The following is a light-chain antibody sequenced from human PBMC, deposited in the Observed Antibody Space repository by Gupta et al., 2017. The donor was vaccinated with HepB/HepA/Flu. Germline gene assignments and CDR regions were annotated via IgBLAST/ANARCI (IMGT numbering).Light chain of an antibody. CDR3: QQYSTDLWT. CDR1: QTISNS. V-gene: IGKV1-5*03. J-gene: IGKJ1*01. CDR2: RSS. Sequence: DIQMTQSPSTLSASVGDRVTITCRASQTISNSLAWYQHKPGKAPHLLIYRSSTLESGVQSRFSGSESGTEFTLTISSLQPDDFATYYCQQYSTDLWTFGQGTKVEI.